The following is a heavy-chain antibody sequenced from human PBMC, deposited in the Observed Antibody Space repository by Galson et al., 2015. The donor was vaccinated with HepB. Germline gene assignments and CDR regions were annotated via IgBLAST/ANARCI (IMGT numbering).Heavy chain of an antibody. CDR1: GGSISTYY. CDR3: ARRPFAGSFDY. Sequence: ETLSLTCTVSGGSISTYYWNWIRQPPGKGLEWIGDIYYSGSTNCNPSLKSRVTISVDTSENQFSLKLSSVTAADTAVYYCARRPFAGSFDYWGQGTLVTVSS. J-gene: IGHJ4*02. V-gene: IGHV4-59*01. D-gene: IGHD2-21*01. CDR2: IYYSGST.